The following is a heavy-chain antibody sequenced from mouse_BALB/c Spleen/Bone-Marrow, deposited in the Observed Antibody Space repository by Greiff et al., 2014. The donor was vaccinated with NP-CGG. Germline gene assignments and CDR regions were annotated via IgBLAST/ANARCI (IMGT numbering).Heavy chain of an antibody. CDR2: ILPGSGST. CDR1: GYTFSTYW. J-gene: IGHJ2*01. Sequence: VMLVESGAELMKPGASVKISCKATGYTFSTYWIEWVKQRPGHGLEWIGEILPGSGSTNYNEKFKGKATFTADTSSNTAYMQLSILTSEDSAVYYCARRLLYYFDYWGQGTTLTVSS. CDR3: ARRLLYYFDY. D-gene: IGHD1-2*01. V-gene: IGHV1-9*01.